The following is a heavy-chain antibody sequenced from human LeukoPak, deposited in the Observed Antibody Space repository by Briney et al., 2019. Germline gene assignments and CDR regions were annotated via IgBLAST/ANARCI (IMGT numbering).Heavy chain of an antibody. J-gene: IGHJ6*02. D-gene: IGHD3-22*01. CDR2: IWYDGSKK. Sequence: GGSLRLSCAASGFSFSSYGMRWGRQAPGEGRGWVAVIWYDGSKKYYADSVKGRFTISRDNSKNTLYLQMNSLRAEDTAVYYCARRAYYYDSSGYYYGYYYYGMDVWGQGTTVTVSS. CDR3: ARRAYYYDSSGYYYGYYYYGMDV. V-gene: IGHV3-33*01. CDR1: GFSFSSYG.